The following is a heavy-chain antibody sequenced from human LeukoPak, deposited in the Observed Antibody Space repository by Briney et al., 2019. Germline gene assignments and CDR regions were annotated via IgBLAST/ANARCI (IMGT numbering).Heavy chain of an antibody. Sequence: GGSLRLSCAASGFTFSSYSMNWVRQAPGKGLEWVSYISSSSSTIYYADSVKGRFTISRDNSKNTLYLQMNSLRAEDTAVYYCAKLAAAGTGYWGQGTLVTVSS. V-gene: IGHV3-48*01. D-gene: IGHD6-13*01. CDR1: GFTFSSYS. CDR3: AKLAAAGTGY. CDR2: ISSSSSTI. J-gene: IGHJ4*02.